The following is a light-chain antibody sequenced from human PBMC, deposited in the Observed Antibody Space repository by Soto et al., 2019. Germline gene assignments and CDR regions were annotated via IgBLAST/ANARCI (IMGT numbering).Light chain of an antibody. CDR3: QQRYVWPIT. Sequence: DIVLTQSPATLSLSPGERATLSCRASQRIGDYLAWYQQRPGQAPRLLIYDASNRAAGTTARFSGSGSGSDYTLTISSLQPADFAVYYCQQRYVWPITFGQGTRLDIK. CDR2: DAS. CDR1: QRIGDY. J-gene: IGKJ5*01. V-gene: IGKV3-11*01.